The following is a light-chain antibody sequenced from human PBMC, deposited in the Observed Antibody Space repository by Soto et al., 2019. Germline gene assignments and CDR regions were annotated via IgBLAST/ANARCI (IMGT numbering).Light chain of an antibody. CDR2: KVS. V-gene: IGKV2-30*01. Sequence: DGVMTQSPLSLPVTLGQPASISCRSSESLVYSDGNTYLNWFQQRPGQSPRRLFYKVSNRDSGVPDRFRASGPSTDFTLKISRVEAEDVGLYYCMQGTHWPETFGQGTKVDIK. CDR3: MQGTHWPET. J-gene: IGKJ1*01. CDR1: ESLVYSDGNTY.